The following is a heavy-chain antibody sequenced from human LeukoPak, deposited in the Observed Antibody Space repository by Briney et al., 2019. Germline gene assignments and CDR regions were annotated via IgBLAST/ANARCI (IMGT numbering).Heavy chain of an antibody. CDR1: GGSISSSGHY. D-gene: IGHD2-2*01. Sequence: SETLSLTCSVSGGSISSSGHYWGWIRQSPEKGLDWIGSIYSNGNTYYNPSVKSRITISVDTSKNQFSLKLSSVTAADTAVYYCARRGTSHWPSEYWGQGTLVTVSS. V-gene: IGHV4-39*07. CDR2: IYSNGNT. CDR3: ARRGTSHWPSEY. J-gene: IGHJ4*02.